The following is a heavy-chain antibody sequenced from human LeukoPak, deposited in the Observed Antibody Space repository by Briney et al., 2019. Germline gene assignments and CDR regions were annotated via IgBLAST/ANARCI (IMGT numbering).Heavy chain of an antibody. CDR1: GYTFTSYY. CDR2: INPSGGST. CDR3: ARAGYCGGDCTAFDY. D-gene: IGHD2-21*02. V-gene: IGHV1-46*01. Sequence: GASVKVSCKASGYTFTSYYMHGVRQAPGQGLEWMGIINPSGGSTNYTQKFQGRVTMTRDTSTSTVYMELSSLRSEDTAVYYCARAGYCGGDCTAFDYWGQGTLVTVSS. J-gene: IGHJ4*02.